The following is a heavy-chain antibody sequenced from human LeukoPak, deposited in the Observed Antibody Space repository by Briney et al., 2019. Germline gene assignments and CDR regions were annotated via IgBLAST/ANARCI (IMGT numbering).Heavy chain of an antibody. D-gene: IGHD3-3*01. Sequence: ASVKVSCKASGYTFRGYYMQWVRQAPGQALEWMGWITADSGGTDYAEKFQGRVTMTRDTSISTVYMELTRLRSDDAAVYYCARGYRTGDMTIFAHWGQGTLVTVSS. CDR3: ARGYRTGDMTIFAH. CDR1: GYTFRGYY. V-gene: IGHV1-2*02. J-gene: IGHJ4*02. CDR2: ITADSGGT.